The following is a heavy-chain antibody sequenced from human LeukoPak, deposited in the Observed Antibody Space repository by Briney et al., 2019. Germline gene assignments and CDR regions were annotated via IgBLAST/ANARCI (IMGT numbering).Heavy chain of an antibody. CDR1: GFTFSSSG. Sequence: TGGSLRLSCAASGFTFSSSGMHWVRQAPGKGLEWVAFIRYDGNNKYYADSVKGRFTISRDNSKNTLYLQMSSLRAEDTAVYYCAKDPYYYDSSGYYLIWGQGTLVTVSS. D-gene: IGHD3-22*01. CDR3: AKDPYYYDSSGYYLI. V-gene: IGHV3-30*02. J-gene: IGHJ4*02. CDR2: IRYDGNNK.